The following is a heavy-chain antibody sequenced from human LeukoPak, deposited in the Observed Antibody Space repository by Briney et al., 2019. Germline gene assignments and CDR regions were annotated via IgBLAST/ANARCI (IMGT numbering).Heavy chain of an antibody. D-gene: IGHD1-1*01. V-gene: IGHV3-20*04. CDR1: GFTFDDYG. J-gene: IGHJ6*03. CDR2: INWNGGST. Sequence: PGGSLRLSCAASGFTFDDYGMSWVRQAPGKGLEWVSGINWNGGSTGYADSVKGRFTISRDNAKNSLYLQMNSLRAEDTALYYCARAIGTTGTTYNYYYMDVWGKGTTVTDSS. CDR3: ARAIGTTGTTYNYYYMDV.